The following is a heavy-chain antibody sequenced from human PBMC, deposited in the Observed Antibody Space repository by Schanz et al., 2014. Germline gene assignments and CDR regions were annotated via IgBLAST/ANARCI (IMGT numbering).Heavy chain of an antibody. D-gene: IGHD3-10*01. CDR1: GFTFSDHH. J-gene: IGHJ4*02. Sequence: VQVVESGGGLVQPGGSLRLSCAASGFTFSDHHMDWVRQAPGKGLEWLSYISSSGTSTYYADSVKGRFTISRDNAKNSLYLQMINLRAEDTAFYYCARFRVHYSDFWGQGVLVTVSS. CDR2: ISSSGTST. CDR3: ARFRVHYSDF. V-gene: IGHV3-11*01.